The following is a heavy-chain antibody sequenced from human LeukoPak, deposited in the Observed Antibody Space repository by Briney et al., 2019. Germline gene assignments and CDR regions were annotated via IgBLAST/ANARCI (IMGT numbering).Heavy chain of an antibody. CDR3: AKDLGLTGYYDSSGYYDAPSGFDY. Sequence: PGGSLRLSCAASGFTFSSYAMSWVRQAPGKGLEWVSAISGSGGSTYYADSVKGRFTISRDNSKNTLYLQMNSLRAEDTAVYYCAKDLGLTGYYDSSGYYDAPSGFDYWGQGTLVTVSS. CDR2: ISGSGGST. V-gene: IGHV3-23*01. CDR1: GFTFSSYA. J-gene: IGHJ4*02. D-gene: IGHD3-22*01.